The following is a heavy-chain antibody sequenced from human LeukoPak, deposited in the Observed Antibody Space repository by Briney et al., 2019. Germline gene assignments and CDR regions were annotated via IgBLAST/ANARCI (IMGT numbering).Heavy chain of an antibody. D-gene: IGHD3-10*01. CDR1: GGSFSGYF. V-gene: IGHV4-34*01. Sequence: PSETLSLTCAVYGGSFSGYFLNWIRQPPGKGLEWIGEINHSGSTNYNPSLKSRVTISVDTSKNQFSLKLSSVTAADTAVYYCARAPYYGSGSYYPNYYYYYYMDVWGKGTTVTISS. J-gene: IGHJ6*03. CDR3: ARAPYYGSGSYYPNYYYYYYMDV. CDR2: INHSGST.